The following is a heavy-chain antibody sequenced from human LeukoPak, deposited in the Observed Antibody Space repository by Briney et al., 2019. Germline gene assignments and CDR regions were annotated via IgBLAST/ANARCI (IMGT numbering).Heavy chain of an antibody. D-gene: IGHD2-2*01. CDR3: ARSGCSSTSCYQADY. V-gene: IGHV4-61*02. CDR1: GGSISSGSYY. CDR2: IYTSGST. J-gene: IGHJ4*02. Sequence: SQTLSLTCTVSGGSISSGSYYWSWIRQPAGKGLEWIGRIYTSGSTNYNPSLKSRVTISVDTSKNQFSLKLSSVTAADTAVYYCARSGCSSTSCYQADYWGQGTLVTVSS.